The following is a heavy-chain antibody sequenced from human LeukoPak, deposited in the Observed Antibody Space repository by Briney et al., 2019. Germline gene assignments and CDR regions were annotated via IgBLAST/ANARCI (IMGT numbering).Heavy chain of an antibody. D-gene: IGHD1-7*01. CDR1: GFTFSSYS. V-gene: IGHV3-21*01. Sequence: GSLRLSCAASGFTFSSYSMNWVRQAPGKGLEWVSSISSSSSYIYYADSVKGRFTISRDNAKNSLYLQMNSLRAEDTAVYYCARDAPPWTLELLARYYYYYYMDVWGKGTTVTVSS. CDR3: ARDAPPWTLELLARYYYYYYMDV. CDR2: ISSSSSYI. J-gene: IGHJ6*03.